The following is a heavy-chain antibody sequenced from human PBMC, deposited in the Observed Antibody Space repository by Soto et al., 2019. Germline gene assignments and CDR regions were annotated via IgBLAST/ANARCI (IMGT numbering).Heavy chain of an antibody. Sequence: VKVSCKASGYTFTSYDINWVRQATAQGLEWMGWMNPYNGNTNYAQKLQGRVTMTRDTSTSTAYMELRSLRSDDTAVYYCAILGYCSSTSCYAGGIFDYWGQGTLVTVSS. D-gene: IGHD2-2*01. CDR2: MNPYNGNT. V-gene: IGHV1-18*01. CDR3: AILGYCSSTSCYAGGIFDY. CDR1: GYTFTSYD. J-gene: IGHJ4*02.